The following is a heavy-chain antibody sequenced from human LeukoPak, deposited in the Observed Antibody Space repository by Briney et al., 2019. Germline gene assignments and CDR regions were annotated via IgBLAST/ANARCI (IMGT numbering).Heavy chain of an antibody. J-gene: IGHJ2*01. CDR2: IYYSGST. D-gene: IGHD5-24*01. Sequence: SETLSLTCSVSGGSISSSSHYWGWVRQPPGKGLEWIGTIYYSGSTYYNPSLKSRVTISVDKSKNQFSLKLSSVTAADTAVYYCARVRSMATITFHWYFDLWGRGTLVTVSS. CDR3: ARVRSMATITFHWYFDL. V-gene: IGHV4-39*07. CDR1: GGSISSSSHY.